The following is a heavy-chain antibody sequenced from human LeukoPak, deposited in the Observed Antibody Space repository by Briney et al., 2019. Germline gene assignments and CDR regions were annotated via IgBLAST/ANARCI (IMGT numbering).Heavy chain of an antibody. J-gene: IGHJ4*02. CDR2: ISGSASTT. Sequence: GGSLRLSCAASGFTFSDYAVSWVRQAPGKGLEWVSGISGSASTTSYADSVKGRFTISRDNSKNTLYLQMNSLRAEDTAVYYCARRVGATGFDYWGQGTLVTVSS. CDR3: ARRVGATGFDY. V-gene: IGHV3-23*01. D-gene: IGHD1-26*01. CDR1: GFTFSDYA.